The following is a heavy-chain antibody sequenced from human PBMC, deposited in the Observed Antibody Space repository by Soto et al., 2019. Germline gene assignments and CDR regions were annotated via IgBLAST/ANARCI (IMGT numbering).Heavy chain of an antibody. CDR2: VYYSGST. CDR1: GASINNNDYY. J-gene: IGHJ2*01. D-gene: IGHD3-22*01. V-gene: IGHV4-30-4*01. Sequence: QLQESGPGLVMPSQTLSLTCTVSGASINNNDYYWSWIRQTPGKGLEWIGYVYYSGSTDYIPSLKRRLSMSIDQSQNQFTLKLNSVTAADTATYYCSRMSYFYDKWYFDLWGRDTLVTVSS. CDR3: SRMSYFYDKWYFDL.